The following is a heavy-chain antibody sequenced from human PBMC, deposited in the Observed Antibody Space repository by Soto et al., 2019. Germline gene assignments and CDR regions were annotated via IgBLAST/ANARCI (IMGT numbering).Heavy chain of an antibody. CDR2: IYYSGST. Sequence: SETLSLTCTVSGGSISSSSYYWGWVRQPPGKGLEWIGSIYYSGSTYYNPSLKSRVTISVDTSKNQFSLKLSSVTAADTAVYYCVTNTFYYRLGMDVWGKGTTVTVSS. D-gene: IGHD3-22*01. J-gene: IGHJ6*04. CDR3: VTNTFYYRLGMDV. CDR1: GGSISSSSYY. V-gene: IGHV4-39*01.